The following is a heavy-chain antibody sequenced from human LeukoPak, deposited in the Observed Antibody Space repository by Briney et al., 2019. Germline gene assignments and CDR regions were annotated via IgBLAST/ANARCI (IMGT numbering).Heavy chain of an antibody. D-gene: IGHD4-23*01. J-gene: IGHJ1*01. CDR1: GGSISSSSYY. CDR2: IYYSGST. V-gene: IGHV4-39*07. Sequence: PSETLSLTCTVSGGSISSSSYYWGWIRQPPGKGLEWIGSIYYSGSTYYNPSLKSRVTISVDTSKNQFSLKLSSVTAADTAVYYCARDYGGNSLPQHWGQGTLVTVSS. CDR3: ARDYGGNSLPQH.